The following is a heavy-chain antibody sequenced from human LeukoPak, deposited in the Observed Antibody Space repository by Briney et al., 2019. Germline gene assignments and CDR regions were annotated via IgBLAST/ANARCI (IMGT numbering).Heavy chain of an antibody. CDR2: ISSGGGTI. Sequence: GESLRLSCAASGFTFNTHSMNWVRQAPGQGLEWVASISSGGGTIYYADSVRGRFTISRDNTEYSLYLQMNSLRVGDTAVYYCASRSCSTGKCPFAYWGQGTLVTVSS. D-gene: IGHD1-1*01. J-gene: IGHJ4*02. V-gene: IGHV3-21*01. CDR3: ASRSCSTGKCPFAY. CDR1: GFTFNTHS.